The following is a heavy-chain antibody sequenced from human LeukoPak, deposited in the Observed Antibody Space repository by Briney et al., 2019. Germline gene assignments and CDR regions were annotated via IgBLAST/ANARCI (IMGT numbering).Heavy chain of an antibody. CDR3: ARDLRPDVPTASTPDS. CDR1: GFTFSFYT. V-gene: IGHV3-21*06. D-gene: IGHD2-21*02. Sequence: GGSLRLSCVASGFTFSFYTMNWVRQAPGQGLEWVSSTSSYSHYLYYADSVKGRFTISRDNAKNSVYLEMNSLRAEDTAVYFCARDLRPDVPTASTPDSWGQGTLVTVSS. J-gene: IGHJ5*02. CDR2: TSSYSHYL.